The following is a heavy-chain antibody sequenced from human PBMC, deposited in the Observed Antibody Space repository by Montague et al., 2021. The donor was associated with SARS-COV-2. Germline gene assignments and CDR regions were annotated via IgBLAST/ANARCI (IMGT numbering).Heavy chain of an antibody. Sequence: SETLSLTCTVSGYSISTGYYWGWIRQPPGKGLEWIGTIYHTGSTNFNPSLTSRVTISIDESKNQFSLKLRSVTAADTAIYYCVANGYYSLDFWGQGTLVTVSS. CDR2: IYHTGST. CDR3: VANGYYSLDF. CDR1: GYSISTGYY. J-gene: IGHJ4*02. D-gene: IGHD3-22*01. V-gene: IGHV4-38-2*02.